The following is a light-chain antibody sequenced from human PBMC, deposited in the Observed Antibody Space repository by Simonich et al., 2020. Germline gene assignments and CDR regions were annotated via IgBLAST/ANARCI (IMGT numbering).Light chain of an antibody. V-gene: IGLV1-47*01. J-gene: IGLJ2*01. CDR1: SSNIGSNY. CDR3: CSYAGSSTVV. CDR2: GNT. Sequence: QSVLTQPPSASGTPGQRVTISCSGSSSNIGSNYVYWYQQLPGTAPKLLIYGNTQRPSGVSNRFSGSKSSNTASLTISGLQAEDEADYYCCSYAGSSTVVFGGGTKLTVL.